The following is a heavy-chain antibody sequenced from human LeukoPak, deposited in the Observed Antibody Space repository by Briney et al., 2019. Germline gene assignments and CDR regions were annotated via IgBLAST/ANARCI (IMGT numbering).Heavy chain of an antibody. CDR2: IYSGGST. D-gene: IGHD6-6*01. Sequence: GGSLRLSCAASGFTISSNYMSWGRQAPGKGLEWVSVIYSGGSTYYSDSVKGRFTISRDNSKTTLYIQMNSLRAEDTAVYFCARAPIAARLPLFDYWGQGTLVTVSS. CDR3: ARAPIAARLPLFDY. CDR1: GFTISSNY. J-gene: IGHJ4*02. V-gene: IGHV3-53*01.